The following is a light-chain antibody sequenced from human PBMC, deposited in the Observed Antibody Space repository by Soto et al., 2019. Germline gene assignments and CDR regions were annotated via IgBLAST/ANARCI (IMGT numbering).Light chain of an antibody. Sequence: EIVLTQSPGTLSLSPGERATLSCRASQSVSSSYLAWYQQKPGQAPRLLIYGVSSRATGIADRFSGSGSGTDFTLTISRLEPEDFAVYSCQQYVSPSGTFGQGTKVEIK. V-gene: IGKV3-20*01. J-gene: IGKJ1*01. CDR1: QSVSSSY. CDR2: GVS. CDR3: QQYVSPSGT.